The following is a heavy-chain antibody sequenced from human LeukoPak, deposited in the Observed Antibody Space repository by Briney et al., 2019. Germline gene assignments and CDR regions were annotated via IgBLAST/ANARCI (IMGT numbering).Heavy chain of an antibody. CDR3: ARDLQASNYNYWSGYFPLAF. CDR2: ISAYSGRT. Sequence: ASVKVSCKASGYSFANYGITWVRQAPGQGLEWMGWISAYSGRTNYVEKFKGRLTLTTDTSTRTAYMELRGLTSDDTATYFCARDLQASNYNYWSGYFPLAFWGQGTLITASS. J-gene: IGHJ4*02. CDR1: GYSFANYG. V-gene: IGHV1-18*01. D-gene: IGHD3-3*01.